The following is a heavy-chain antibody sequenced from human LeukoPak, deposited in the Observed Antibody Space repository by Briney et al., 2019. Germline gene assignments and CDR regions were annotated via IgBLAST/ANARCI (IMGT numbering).Heavy chain of an antibody. CDR3: AAAYYDFWSGYYNPDY. Sequence: GGSLRLSCAASGFTFSDYYMSWIRQAPGKGLDWVSHISSSGSTIYYADSVKGRFTISRDNAKNSLYLQMNSLRAEDTAVYYCAAAYYDFWSGYYNPDYWGQGTLVTVSS. CDR1: GFTFSDYY. D-gene: IGHD3-3*01. CDR2: ISSSGSTI. J-gene: IGHJ4*02. V-gene: IGHV3-11*01.